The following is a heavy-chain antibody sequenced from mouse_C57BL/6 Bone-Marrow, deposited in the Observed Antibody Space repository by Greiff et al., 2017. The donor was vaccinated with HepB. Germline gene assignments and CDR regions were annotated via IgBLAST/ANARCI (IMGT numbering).Heavy chain of an antibody. CDR3: ARDDDYDWYFDV. V-gene: IGHV5-4*01. D-gene: IGHD2-4*01. CDR1: GFTFSSYA. Sequence: EVNLVESGGGLVKPGGSLKLSCAASGFTFSSYAMSWVRQTPEKRLEWVATISDGGSYTYYPDNVKGRFTISRDNAKNNLYLQMSHLKSEDTAMYYCARDDDYDWYFDVWGTGTTVTVSS. J-gene: IGHJ1*03. CDR2: ISDGGSYT.